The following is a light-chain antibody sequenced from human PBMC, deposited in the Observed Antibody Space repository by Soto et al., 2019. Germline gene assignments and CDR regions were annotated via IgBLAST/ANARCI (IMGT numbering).Light chain of an antibody. V-gene: IGKV3-20*01. CDR3: QQYGSSPVT. Sequence: ETVLTQSPATLSLSPGERATLSCRASQSFSSYLAWYQQKPGQAPRLLIYDASNRATGIPDRFSGSGSGTDFTLTISRLEPEDFAVYCCQQYGSSPVTFGPGTKVDIK. J-gene: IGKJ3*01. CDR2: DAS. CDR1: QSFSSY.